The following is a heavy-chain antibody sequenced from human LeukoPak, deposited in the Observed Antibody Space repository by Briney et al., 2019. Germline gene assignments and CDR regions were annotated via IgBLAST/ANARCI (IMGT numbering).Heavy chain of an antibody. V-gene: IGHV3-23*01. CDR1: GFTFSSYA. CDR2: ISGSGGST. Sequence: GGSLRLSCAASGFTFSSYAMSWVRQAPGKGLEWVSAISGSGGSTYYADSMKGRFTISRGNSKNTLYLQMNSLRAEDTAVYYCAKGSGRTGGPSRPYYFDYWGQGTLVTVSS. J-gene: IGHJ4*02. CDR3: AKGSGRTGGPSRPYYFDY. D-gene: IGHD3-10*01.